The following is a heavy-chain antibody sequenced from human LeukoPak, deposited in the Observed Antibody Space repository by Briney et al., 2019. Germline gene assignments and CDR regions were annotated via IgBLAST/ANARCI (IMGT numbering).Heavy chain of an antibody. CDR2: INPNSGGT. CDR1: GYTLTGYY. CDR3: ARRVVAARTGTFYYFDY. Sequence: ASVKVSCKASGYTLTGYYMHWVRQAPGQGLEWMGWINPNSGGTNYAQKFQGRVTMTRDTSISTAYMELSRLRSDDTAVYYCARRVVAARTGTFYYFDYWGQGTLVTVSS. V-gene: IGHV1-2*02. J-gene: IGHJ4*02. D-gene: IGHD6-6*01.